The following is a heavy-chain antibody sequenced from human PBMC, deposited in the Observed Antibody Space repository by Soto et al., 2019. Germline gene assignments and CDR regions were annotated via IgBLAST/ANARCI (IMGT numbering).Heavy chain of an antibody. V-gene: IGHV4-30-4*01. CDR2: IYYSGST. CDR3: ARVGRGVGAFDI. J-gene: IGHJ3*02. Sequence: SETLCLTCTVSGGSISSGDYYWSWIRQPPGKGLEWIGYIYYSGSTYYNPSLKSRVTISVDTSKNQFSLKLSSVTAADTAVYYCARVGRGVGAFDIWGQGTMVTVSS. D-gene: IGHD2-8*01. CDR1: GGSISSGDYY.